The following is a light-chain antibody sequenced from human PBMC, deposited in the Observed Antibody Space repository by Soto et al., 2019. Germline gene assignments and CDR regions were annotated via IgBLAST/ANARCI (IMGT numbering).Light chain of an antibody. V-gene: IGKV3-20*01. CDR2: GAS. CDR3: QQYHTSPLT. J-gene: IGKJ1*01. CDR1: QSVSSSY. Sequence: EIVLTQSPGTLSLSPGERATFSCRASQSVSSSYIAWYQQKRGQAPRRLIYGASIRATGIPDRFSGSGSGTDFTLTISRLEPEDFALYYCQQYHTSPLTLGHRTKLDIK.